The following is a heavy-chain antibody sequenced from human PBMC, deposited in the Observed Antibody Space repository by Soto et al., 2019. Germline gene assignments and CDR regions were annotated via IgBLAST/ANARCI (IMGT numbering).Heavy chain of an antibody. CDR1: GYTFTSYG. Sequence: QVQLVQSGAEVKKHGASVKLSCKASGYTFTSYGIIWVRQAPGQGLERMGWISAYNGKTHYAQKLQGRITMTTDTSTSTAYMELRSLRSDDTAVYYCARDRGSYALDSWGQGTLVTVSS. V-gene: IGHV1-18*01. J-gene: IGHJ4*02. CDR2: ISAYNGKT. CDR3: ARDRGSYALDS. D-gene: IGHD1-26*01.